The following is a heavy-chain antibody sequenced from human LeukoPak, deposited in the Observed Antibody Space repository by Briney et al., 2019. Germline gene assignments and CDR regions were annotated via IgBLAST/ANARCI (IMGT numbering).Heavy chain of an antibody. CDR1: GYTFTSYA. J-gene: IGHJ6*02. V-gene: IGHV7-4-1*02. D-gene: IGHD1-26*01. Sequence: GASVKVSCKASGYTFTSYAMNWVRQAPGQGLEWMGWINTNTGNPTYAQGFTGRFVFSLDTSVSTAYLQISSLKAEDTAVYYCARGKSGSYYTQYYYYGMDVWGQGTTVTVSS. CDR3: ARGKSGSYYTQYYYYGMDV. CDR2: INTNTGNP.